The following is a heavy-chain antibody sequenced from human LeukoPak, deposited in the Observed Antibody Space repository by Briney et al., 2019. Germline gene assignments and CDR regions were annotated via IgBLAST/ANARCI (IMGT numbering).Heavy chain of an antibody. CDR3: ARAAAGTNFDY. J-gene: IGHJ4*02. CDR1: GYTFTSYA. D-gene: IGHD6-13*01. V-gene: IGHV7-4-1*02. CDR2: ITTNTGNP. Sequence: ASVKVSCKASGYTFTSYAMNWVRQASGQGLEWMGWITTNTGNPTYAQGFTGRFVFSLDTSVSTAYLQISSLKAEDTAVYYCARAAAGTNFDYWGQGTLVTVSS.